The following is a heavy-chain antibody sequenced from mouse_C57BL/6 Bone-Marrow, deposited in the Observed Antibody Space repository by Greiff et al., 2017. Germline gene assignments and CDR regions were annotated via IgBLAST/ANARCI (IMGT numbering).Heavy chain of an antibody. D-gene: IGHD2-5*01. CDR3: GTYYSNVFDY. Sequence: VKLMESGAELARPGASVKLSCTASGYTFTSYGISWVKQRTGQGLEWIGEIYPRSGNTYYNEKFKGKATLTADKSSSTAYMELRSLTSEDSAVYFCGTYYSNVFDYWGQGTTLTVSS. CDR2: IYPRSGNT. J-gene: IGHJ2*01. CDR1: GYTFTSYG. V-gene: IGHV1-81*01.